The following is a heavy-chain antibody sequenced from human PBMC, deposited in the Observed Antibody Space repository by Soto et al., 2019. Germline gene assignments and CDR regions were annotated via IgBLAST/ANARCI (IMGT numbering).Heavy chain of an antibody. CDR3: AKFFVVTVSNSGWPWSFLF. CDR2: ISVSCCTT. D-gene: IGHD4-17*01. J-gene: IGHJ4*02. CDR1: GFTFSNYA. V-gene: IGHV3-23*01. Sequence: EVQLLESGGGLVQPGRSLRLSCAASGFTFSNYAMSWVRQAPGQGLDWFSAISVSCCTTYYADSVKGRFTISRDNSKNTLFLQMNSLRAEDAAVYYCAKFFVVTVSNSGWPWSFLFWGQGTLVTVSS.